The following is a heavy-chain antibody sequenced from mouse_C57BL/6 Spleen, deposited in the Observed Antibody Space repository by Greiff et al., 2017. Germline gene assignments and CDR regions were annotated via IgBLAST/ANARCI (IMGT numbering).Heavy chain of an antibody. D-gene: IGHD2-3*01. CDR1: GYTFTDYN. CDR3: ARSPYDGYYNYAMDY. Sequence: EVQLQQSGPELVKPGASVKIPCKASGYTFTDYNMDWVKQSHGKSLEWIGDINPNNGGTIYNQKFKGKATLTVDKSSSTAYMELRSLTSEDTAVYYCARSPYDGYYNYAMDYWGQGTSVTDSS. CDR2: INPNNGGT. J-gene: IGHJ4*01. V-gene: IGHV1-18*01.